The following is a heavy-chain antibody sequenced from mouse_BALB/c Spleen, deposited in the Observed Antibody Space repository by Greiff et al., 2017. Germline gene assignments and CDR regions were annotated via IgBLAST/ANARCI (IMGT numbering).Heavy chain of an antibody. CDR3: ARHGTGFAY. Sequence: EVKLMESGGGLVQPGGSLKLSCAASGFAFSSYTMSWVRQTPEKRLEWVAYISNGGGSTYYPDTVKGRFTISRDNAKNTLYLQMSSLKSEDTAMYYCARHGTGFAYWGQGTLVTVSA. CDR2: ISNGGGST. V-gene: IGHV5-12-2*01. J-gene: IGHJ3*01. CDR1: GFAFSSYT. D-gene: IGHD4-1*01.